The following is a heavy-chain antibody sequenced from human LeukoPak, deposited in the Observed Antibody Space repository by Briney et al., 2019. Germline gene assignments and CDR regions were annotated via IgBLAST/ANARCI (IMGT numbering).Heavy chain of an antibody. CDR3: ASRKLGNDY. J-gene: IGHJ4*02. Sequence: SETLSLTCSVSGGAISRYYWSWIRQPPGKGLEWIGYIYYSGGTNYNPSLKSRVTISVDTSKNQFSLKLSSVTAADTAVYYCASRKLGNDYWGQGTLVTVSS. V-gene: IGHV4-59*01. D-gene: IGHD7-27*01. CDR2: IYYSGGT. CDR1: GGAISRYY.